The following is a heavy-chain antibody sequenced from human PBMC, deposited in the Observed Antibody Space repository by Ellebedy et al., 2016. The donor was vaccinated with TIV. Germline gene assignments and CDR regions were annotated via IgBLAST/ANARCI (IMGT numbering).Heavy chain of an antibody. CDR2: ISGSGGST. CDR3: AKVRSNWNYFDY. CDR1: GFTFSSYA. V-gene: IGHV3-23*01. D-gene: IGHD1-20*01. Sequence: GGSLRLSCAASGFTFSSYAMSWVRQAPGKGLEWVSAISGSGGSTYYADSVKGRFTISRDNSKNTVYLQMNSLRAEDTAVYYCAKVRSNWNYFDYWGQGTLVTVSS. J-gene: IGHJ4*02.